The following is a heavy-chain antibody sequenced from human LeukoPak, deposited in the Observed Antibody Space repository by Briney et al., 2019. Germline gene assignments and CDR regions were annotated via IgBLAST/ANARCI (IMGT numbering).Heavy chain of an antibody. CDR1: GGSISSGGYS. D-gene: IGHD3-3*01. CDR3: ARSIRSFDY. J-gene: IGHJ4*02. Sequence: SQTLSLTCAVSGGSISSGGYSWSWIRQPPGKGLEWIGEINHSGSTNYNPSLKSRVTISVDTSKNQFSLKLSSVTAADTAVYYCARSIRSFDYWGQGTLVTVSS. V-gene: IGHV4-30-2*01. CDR2: INHSGST.